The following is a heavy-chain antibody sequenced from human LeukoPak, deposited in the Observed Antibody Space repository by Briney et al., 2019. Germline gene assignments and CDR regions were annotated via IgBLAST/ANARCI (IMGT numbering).Heavy chain of an antibody. Sequence: GGSLRLSCAASGFTFSSYAMSWVRQAPGKGLEWVSAISGSGGSTYYADSVKGRFTISRDNSKNTLYLQMNSLRAEDTAVYYCAEVGYCSSTSCYTVAYFDYWGQGTLVTVSS. J-gene: IGHJ4*02. V-gene: IGHV3-23*01. CDR3: AEVGYCSSTSCYTVAYFDY. CDR1: GFTFSSYA. CDR2: ISGSGGST. D-gene: IGHD2-2*02.